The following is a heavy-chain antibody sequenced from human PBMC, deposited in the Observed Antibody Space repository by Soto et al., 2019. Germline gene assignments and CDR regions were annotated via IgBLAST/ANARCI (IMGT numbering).Heavy chain of an antibody. J-gene: IGHJ5*02. D-gene: IGHD5-18*01. Sequence: PSVKVSCKASGYTFTSYDINWVRQATGQGLEWMGWMNPNSGNTGYAQKFQGRVTMTRNTSISTAYMELSSLRSEDTAVYYCASSRGYSYGLNWFDPWGQGALVTVSS. V-gene: IGHV1-8*01. CDR1: GYTFTSYD. CDR2: MNPNSGNT. CDR3: ASSRGYSYGLNWFDP.